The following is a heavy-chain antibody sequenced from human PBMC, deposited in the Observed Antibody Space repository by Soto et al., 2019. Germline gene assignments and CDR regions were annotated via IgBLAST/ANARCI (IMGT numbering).Heavy chain of an antibody. Sequence: LSLTCAISGDSVSSNSAAWNWIRQSPSRGLEWLGRTYYRSKWYNDYAVSVKSRITINPDTSKNQFSLQLNSVTPEDTAVYYCARSEGAGDYAGWYFDLWGRGTLVTVSS. CDR3: ARSEGAGDYAGWYFDL. CDR2: TYYRSKWYN. D-gene: IGHD4-17*01. V-gene: IGHV6-1*01. CDR1: GDSVSSNSAA. J-gene: IGHJ2*01.